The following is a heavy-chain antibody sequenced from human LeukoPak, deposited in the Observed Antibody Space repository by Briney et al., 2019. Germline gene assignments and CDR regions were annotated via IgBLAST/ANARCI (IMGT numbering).Heavy chain of an antibody. CDR2: VNTDGSNT. Sequence: QAGGSLRLSCAASGFTFSSDWMHWVRHAPGKGLVWVSRVNTDGSNTRYVDSVKGRFTISRDNAKDTVYLQVNSLRAEDTAVYYCARGRYFAMDVWGKGTTVTVSS. CDR1: GFTFSSDW. CDR3: ARGRYFAMDV. J-gene: IGHJ6*04. V-gene: IGHV3-74*01.